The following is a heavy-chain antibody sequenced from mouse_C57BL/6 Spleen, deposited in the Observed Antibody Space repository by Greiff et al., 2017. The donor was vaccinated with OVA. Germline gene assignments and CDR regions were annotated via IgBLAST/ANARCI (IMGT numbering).Heavy chain of an antibody. V-gene: IGHV1-4*01. Sequence: VQLQQSGADLARPGASVKMSCKASGYTFTSYTMHWVKQRPGQGLEWIGYINPSSGYTKYNQKFKDKATLTADKSSSTAYMQLSSLTSEDSAVYYCARRGITTVYYFDYWGQGTTLTVSS. J-gene: IGHJ2*01. CDR2: INPSSGYT. CDR3: ARRGITTVYYFDY. CDR1: GYTFTSYT. D-gene: IGHD1-1*01.